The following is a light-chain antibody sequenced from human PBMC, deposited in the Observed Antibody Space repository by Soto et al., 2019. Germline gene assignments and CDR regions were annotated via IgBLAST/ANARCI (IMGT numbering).Light chain of an antibody. V-gene: IGKV3-20*01. CDR2: GAS. CDR3: QQYGGSPRT. CDR1: QSINNNY. Sequence: EILLTQSPGTLSLSPGERATPSCRASQSINNNYLAWYQQKRGQAPRLLIYGASSRATGIPDRFSGSGSGTDFTLTISRLEPEAFGVYYCQQYGGSPRTFGQGPKVEIK. J-gene: IGKJ1*01.